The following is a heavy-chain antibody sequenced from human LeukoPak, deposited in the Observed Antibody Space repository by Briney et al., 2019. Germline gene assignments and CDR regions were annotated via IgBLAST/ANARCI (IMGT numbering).Heavy chain of an antibody. J-gene: IGHJ5*02. CDR1: GYPFTTYE. CDR3: ARGPRFDP. V-gene: IGHV1-8*01. Sequence: ASVKVSFKTSGYPFTTYEINWVRQATGQGLGWMGWVHPNSGDTDYAQKFQGRVTMTRSTSINTAYMELSSLTSDDTAVYYCARGPRFDPWGQGTLVTVSS. CDR2: VHPNSGDT.